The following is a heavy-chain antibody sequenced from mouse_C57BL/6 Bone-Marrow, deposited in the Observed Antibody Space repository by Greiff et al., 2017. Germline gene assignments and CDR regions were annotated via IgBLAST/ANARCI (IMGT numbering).Heavy chain of an antibody. CDR1: GYTFTSYW. CDR2: IDPSDSYT. J-gene: IGHJ2*01. V-gene: IGHV1-69*01. D-gene: IGHD1-1*01. Sequence: QVQLQQPGAELVMPGASVKLSCKASGYTFTSYWMHWVKQRPGQGLEWIGEIDPSDSYTNYNQKFKGKSTLTVDKSSSTAYMQLSSLTSEDSAVYYCARSSYGSSDYWGQGTTLTVSS. CDR3: ARSSYGSSDY.